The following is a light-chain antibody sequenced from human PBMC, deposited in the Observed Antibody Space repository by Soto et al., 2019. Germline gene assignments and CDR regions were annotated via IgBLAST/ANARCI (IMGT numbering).Light chain of an antibody. CDR2: DVS. Sequence: QSALTQPRSVSGSPGQSVTISCTGTSSDVGGYNYVSWYQQHPGEAPKLMIYDVSKRPSGVPDRFSGSKSGNTASLTISGLQAEDEAYYYCCSYAGSYTHYVFGTGTKVTVL. J-gene: IGLJ1*01. V-gene: IGLV2-11*01. CDR3: CSYAGSYTHYV. CDR1: SSDVGGYNY.